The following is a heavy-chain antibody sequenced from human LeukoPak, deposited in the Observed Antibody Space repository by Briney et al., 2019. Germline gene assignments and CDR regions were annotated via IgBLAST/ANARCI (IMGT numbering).Heavy chain of an antibody. J-gene: IGHJ4*02. CDR2: INQYGSEK. CDR1: GFTFSSYW. D-gene: IGHD2-2*01. V-gene: IGHV3-7*01. CDR3: ARDSKSAPSSTSCSFFDY. Sequence: GGSLRLSCAASGFTFSSYWMSWVRQAPGKGLEWVSNINQYGSEKYYVDSVKGRFTISRDNAKNSLYLQINSLRAEDTAVYYCARDSKSAPSSTSCSFFDYWGQGTLVTVSS.